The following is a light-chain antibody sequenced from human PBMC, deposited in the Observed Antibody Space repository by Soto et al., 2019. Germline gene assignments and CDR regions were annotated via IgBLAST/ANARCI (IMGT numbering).Light chain of an antibody. V-gene: IGLV1-40*01. CDR1: SSNIGAGYD. CDR2: GNS. Sequence: QSVLTQPPSVSWAPGQRVTISCTGSSSNIGAGYDVHWYQQLPGTAPKLLIYGNSNRPSGVPDQFSGSKSGTSASLAITGLQAEDEADYYCQSYDSSLSGSVFGGGTKVTVL. J-gene: IGLJ2*01. CDR3: QSYDSSLSGSV.